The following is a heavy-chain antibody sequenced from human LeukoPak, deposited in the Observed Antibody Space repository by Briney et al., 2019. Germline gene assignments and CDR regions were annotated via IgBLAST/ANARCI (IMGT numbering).Heavy chain of an antibody. J-gene: IGHJ4*02. D-gene: IGHD2-8*01. Sequence: SETLSLTCAVYGGSFSGYYWSWLRQPPGKGLEWIGEINHSGSTNYNPSLKSRVTISVDTSKNQFSLKLSSVTAADTAVYYCARGPPRMYCTNGVCGFDYWGQGTLVTVSS. CDR1: GGSFSGYY. V-gene: IGHV4-34*01. CDR2: INHSGST. CDR3: ARGPPRMYCTNGVCGFDY.